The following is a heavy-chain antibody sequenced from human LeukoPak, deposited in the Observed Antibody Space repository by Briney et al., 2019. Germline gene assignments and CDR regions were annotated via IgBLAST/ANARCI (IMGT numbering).Heavy chain of an antibody. J-gene: IGHJ4*02. V-gene: IGHV3-7*02. CDR1: GFSFSSHW. Sequence: GGSLRLSCGASGFSFSSHWMSWVRQAPGKGLERVASIKPDGNEKYYVDSVKGRFTLSRDNAKNSLYLQMNSLRAEDTAAYYCARGSSGSYGELYFDYWGQGTLVTVSS. CDR2: IKPDGNEK. D-gene: IGHD1-26*01. CDR3: ARGSSGSYGELYFDY.